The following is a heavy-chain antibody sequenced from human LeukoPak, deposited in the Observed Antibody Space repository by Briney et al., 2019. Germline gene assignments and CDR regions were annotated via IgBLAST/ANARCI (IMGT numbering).Heavy chain of an antibody. V-gene: IGHV5-10-1*01. CDR1: GYIFNNYW. Sequence: GASLKISCTASGYIFNNYWTGLVRQLPGKGLELMGRIEPGDSFTKYRPSLEGRVTISADKSLSTVYLQWSSLKASDTAIYYCARDVGGGWSWVSHWGQGTLVTVSA. CDR2: IEPGDSFT. D-gene: IGHD2-15*01. CDR3: ARDVGGGWSWVSH. J-gene: IGHJ4*02.